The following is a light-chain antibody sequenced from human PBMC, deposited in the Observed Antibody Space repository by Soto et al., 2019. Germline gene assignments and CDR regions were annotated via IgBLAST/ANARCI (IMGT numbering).Light chain of an antibody. V-gene: IGKV3-11*01. CDR1: QSVSSY. CDR2: DAS. CDR3: QQRSNWPPFT. J-gene: IGKJ5*01. Sequence: EIVLTQSPTTLSLSPGERATLSCRASQSVSSYLAWYQQKPGQAPRLLIYDASNRATGIPARFSGSGSGTDFTLTISSLEPEDFAVYYCQQRSNWPPFTFGQGTLLEI.